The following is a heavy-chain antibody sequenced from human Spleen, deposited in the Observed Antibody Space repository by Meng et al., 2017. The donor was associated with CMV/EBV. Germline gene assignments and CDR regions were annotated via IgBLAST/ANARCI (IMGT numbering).Heavy chain of an antibody. CDR2: IKQDGSEK. Sequence: GGSLRLSCAASGFTFISYWMSWVRQAPGKGLERVATIKQDGSEKYYVDSVKGRFTISRDNAKNSLYLQMNSLRAEDTALYYCAKCLSGTGSDYWGQGTLVTVSS. CDR1: GFTFISYW. D-gene: IGHD1-26*01. V-gene: IGHV3-7*01. CDR3: AKCLSGTGSDY. J-gene: IGHJ4*02.